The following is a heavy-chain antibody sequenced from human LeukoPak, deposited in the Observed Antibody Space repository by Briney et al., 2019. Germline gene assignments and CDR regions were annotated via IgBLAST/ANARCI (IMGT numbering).Heavy chain of an antibody. CDR2: IIPIFGTA. D-gene: IGHD3-22*01. CDR1: GGTFISYA. J-gene: IGHJ5*02. CDR3: ARDLRNYDSSGEFDP. V-gene: IGHV1-69*13. Sequence: SVKVSCKASGGTFISYAINWVRQAPGQGLEWMGGIIPIFGTANYAQKFQGRVTITADESTSTAYMELSSLRSEDTAVYYCARDLRNYDSSGEFDPWGQGTLVTVSS.